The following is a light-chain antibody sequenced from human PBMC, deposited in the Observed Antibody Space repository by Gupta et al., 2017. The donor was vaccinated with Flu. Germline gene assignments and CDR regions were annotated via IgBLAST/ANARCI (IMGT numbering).Light chain of an antibody. CDR1: QVLANPDGQTY. CDR3: MHHTYSPGYT. Sequence: DVLVTPSPLSLPVTLGQPASISCRSTQVLANPDGQTYLNRYQQRPGQSPRRLIYLVSNRDSGVPDRFSGTASGTDFTRKMRRGEADDVRVYYCMHHTYSPGYTFGQGTRLEIK. CDR2: LVS. J-gene: IGKJ2*01. V-gene: IGKV2-30*01.